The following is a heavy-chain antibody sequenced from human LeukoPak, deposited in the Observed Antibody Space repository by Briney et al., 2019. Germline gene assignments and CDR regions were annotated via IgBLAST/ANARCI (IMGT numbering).Heavy chain of an antibody. V-gene: IGHV4-59*08. CDR1: GGSISNYY. J-gene: IGHJ5*02. D-gene: IGHD1-26*01. Sequence: SETQSLTCNVSGGSISNYYWSWIRQPPGKGLEWIGYIYYSGSTNYNPSLKSRVTISVDTSKNQVSLRLRSVTAADTAVYYCARRHSGSYYGKHWFDPWGQGTRVTVSS. CDR2: IYYSGST. CDR3: ARRHSGSYYGKHWFDP.